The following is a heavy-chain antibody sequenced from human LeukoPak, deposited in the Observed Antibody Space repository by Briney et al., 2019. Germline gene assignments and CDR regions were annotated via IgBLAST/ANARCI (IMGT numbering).Heavy chain of an antibody. CDR2: IIGSGDAT. Sequence: GGPLRLSCAASGFTFSSHAMSWVRQAPGRGLEWVSAIIGSGDATFYADSVKGRFTISRDNSKNTLYLQMNSLRAEDTAVYYCAKDGYGDYTYWGQGTLVTVSS. CDR3: AKDGYGDYTY. D-gene: IGHD4-17*01. CDR1: GFTFSSHA. V-gene: IGHV3-23*01. J-gene: IGHJ4*02.